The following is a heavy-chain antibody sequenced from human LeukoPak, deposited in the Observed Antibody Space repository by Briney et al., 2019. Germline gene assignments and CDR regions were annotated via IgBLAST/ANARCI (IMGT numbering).Heavy chain of an antibody. CDR3: AREYYDILTGPNCWFDP. CDR2: IYYSGST. Sequence: PSETLSLTCTVSGGSISSYYWSWIRQPPGKGLEWIGYIYYSGSTNYNPSLKSRVTISVDTSKNQFSLKLSSVTAADTAVYYCAREYYDILTGPNCWFDPWGQGTLVTVSS. D-gene: IGHD3-9*01. V-gene: IGHV4-59*01. J-gene: IGHJ5*02. CDR1: GGSISSYY.